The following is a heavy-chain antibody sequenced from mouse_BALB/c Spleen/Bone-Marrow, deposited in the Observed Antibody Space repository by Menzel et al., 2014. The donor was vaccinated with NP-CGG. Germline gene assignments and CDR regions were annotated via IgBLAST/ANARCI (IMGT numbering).Heavy chain of an antibody. CDR3: ARADGYYAWFAY. D-gene: IGHD2-3*01. CDR1: GFNIKDTY. V-gene: IGHV14-3*02. CDR2: IDPANDNP. J-gene: IGHJ3*01. Sequence: VQLKQSGAEFVKPGASVKLSCTASGFNIKDTYMHWVKRRPERGLEWIGRIDPANDNPKYDPKFQGKATITADTSSNTAYLQLSSLTSEDTAVYYCARADGYYAWFAYWGQGTLVTVSA.